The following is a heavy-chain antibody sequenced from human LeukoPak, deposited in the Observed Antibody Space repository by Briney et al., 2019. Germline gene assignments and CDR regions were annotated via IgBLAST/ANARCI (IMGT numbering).Heavy chain of an antibody. Sequence: PGGSLRLSCAASGFTFSSYSMNWVRQAPGKGLEWVSSISSSSSYIYYADSVKGRFTISRDNAKNSLYLQMSSLRAEDTAVYYCARVGQWLDIYYFDYWGQGTLVTVSS. J-gene: IGHJ4*02. D-gene: IGHD6-19*01. CDR2: ISSSSSYI. CDR3: ARVGQWLDIYYFDY. V-gene: IGHV3-21*01. CDR1: GFTFSSYS.